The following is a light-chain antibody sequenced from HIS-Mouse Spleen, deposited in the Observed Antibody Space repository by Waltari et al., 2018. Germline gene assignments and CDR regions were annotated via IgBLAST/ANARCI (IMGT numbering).Light chain of an antibody. CDR1: SSDVGGYNY. CDR2: EVS. J-gene: IGLJ1*01. Sequence: QSALTHPASVSGSPGQSITISCTGTSSDVGGYNYVSWYQQHPGKPPKLMIYEVSNRPSGVSNRFSGSKSGNTASLTISGLQAEDEADYYCSSYTSSSTPYVFGTGTKVTVL. V-gene: IGLV2-14*01. CDR3: SSYTSSSTPYV.